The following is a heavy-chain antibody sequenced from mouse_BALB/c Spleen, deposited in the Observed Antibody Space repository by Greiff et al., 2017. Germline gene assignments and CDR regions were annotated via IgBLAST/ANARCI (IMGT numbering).Heavy chain of an antibody. CDR1: GYSITSDYA. V-gene: IGHV3-2*02. CDR2: ISYSGST. Sequence: DVKLQESGPGLVKPSQSLSLTCTVTGYSITSDYAWNWIRQFPGNKLEWMGYISYSGSTSYNPSLKSRISITRDTSKNQFFLQLNSVTTEDTATYYCARRRYDGYWYFDVWGAGTTVTVSS. D-gene: IGHD2-14*01. CDR3: ARRRYDGYWYFDV. J-gene: IGHJ1*01.